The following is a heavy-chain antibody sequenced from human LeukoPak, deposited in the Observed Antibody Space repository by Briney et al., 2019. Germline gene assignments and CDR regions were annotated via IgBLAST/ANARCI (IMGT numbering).Heavy chain of an antibody. CDR2: IYYSGSA. CDR3: ARVRDYDILTGYFDY. CDR1: GGSLSSYY. V-gene: IGHV4-59*01. J-gene: IGHJ4*02. Sequence: SETLSLTCTVSGGSLSSYYWSWIRHPPGKGLEWSGYIYYSGSANYNPSLKSRVTISVDTSKNQYSLNLSSVTAADAAVYDCARVRDYDILTGYFDYWGQGTLVTVSS. D-gene: IGHD3-9*01.